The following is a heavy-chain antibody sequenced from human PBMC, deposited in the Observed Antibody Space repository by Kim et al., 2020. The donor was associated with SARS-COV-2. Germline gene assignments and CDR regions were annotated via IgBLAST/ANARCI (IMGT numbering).Heavy chain of an antibody. Sequence: GGSLRLSCAASGFTFSSYTMSWVRQAPGKGLEWVSAISGTAHGYNTSYAASVKGRFTISSDNSKNTLYLQMHSLKAEDTAVYFCAKRLYDTSGWSRAVDCWGQGTPVTVSS. CDR2: ISGTAHGYNT. CDR3: AKRLYDTSGWSRAVDC. J-gene: IGHJ4*02. CDR1: GFTFSSYT. V-gene: IGHV3-23*01. D-gene: IGHD3-22*01.